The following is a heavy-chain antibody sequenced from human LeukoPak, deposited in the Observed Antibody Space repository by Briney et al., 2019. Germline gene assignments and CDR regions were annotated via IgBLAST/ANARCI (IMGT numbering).Heavy chain of an antibody. J-gene: IGHJ5*02. Sequence: GGSLRLSCAASGFTFSSYSMNWVRQAPGKGLEWVSYISSSSSTIYYADSVKGRFTISRDNAKNSLYLQMNSLRDEDTAVYYCARDLVYGDYLNWFDPWGQGTLVTVSS. V-gene: IGHV3-48*02. D-gene: IGHD4-17*01. CDR2: ISSSSSTI. CDR3: ARDLVYGDYLNWFDP. CDR1: GFTFSSYS.